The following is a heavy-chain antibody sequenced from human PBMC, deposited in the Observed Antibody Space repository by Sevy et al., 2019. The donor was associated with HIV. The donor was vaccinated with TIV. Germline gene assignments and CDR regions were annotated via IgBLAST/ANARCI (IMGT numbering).Heavy chain of an antibody. D-gene: IGHD2-21*02. J-gene: IGHJ3*02. Sequence: SETLSLTCTVSGGSISSGSYYWSWIRQPAGKGLEWVGRISTSGSTNYNPSLKSRVTILRDTSKNQFSLRLTSMTAADTAVYYCARGGPGDWGTNWFAFDIWGQGTMVTVSS. V-gene: IGHV4-61*02. CDR2: ISTSGST. CDR1: GGSISSGSYY. CDR3: ARGGPGDWGTNWFAFDI.